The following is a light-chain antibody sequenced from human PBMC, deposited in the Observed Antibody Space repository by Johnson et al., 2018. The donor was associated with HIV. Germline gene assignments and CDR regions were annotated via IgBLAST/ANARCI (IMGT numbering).Light chain of an antibody. Sequence: QSVLTQPPSVSAAPGQKVTISCSGSSSTIGNNYVSWYQQLQGTAPKLLIYENNKRPSGIPDRFSGSKSGTSATLGITGLQTGDEADYYCGTWDSSLSAGPLYVFGTGTKVTVL. CDR2: ENN. CDR3: GTWDSSLSAGPLYV. J-gene: IGLJ1*01. V-gene: IGLV1-51*02. CDR1: SSTIGNNY.